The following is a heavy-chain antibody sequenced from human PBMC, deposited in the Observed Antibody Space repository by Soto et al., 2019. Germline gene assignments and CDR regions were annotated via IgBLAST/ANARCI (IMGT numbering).Heavy chain of an antibody. J-gene: IGHJ3*02. V-gene: IGHV1-18*01. CDR3: ARIRGSSYGPHTAFDI. D-gene: IGHD5-18*01. CDR2: ISAYNGNT. Sequence: QVPLVQSGAEVKKPGASVKVSCKASGYTFTSYGISWVRQAPGPGLEWMGWISAYNGNTNYAQKLQGRVTMTTDTYTRTGDLDRRSVRSDDTAVYYCARIRGSSYGPHTAFDIWGQGTMVTVSS. CDR1: GYTFTSYG.